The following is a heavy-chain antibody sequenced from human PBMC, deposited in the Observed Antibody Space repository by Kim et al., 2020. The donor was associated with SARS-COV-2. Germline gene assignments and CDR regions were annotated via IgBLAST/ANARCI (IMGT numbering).Heavy chain of an antibody. D-gene: IGHD6-6*01. Sequence: KFPGRVTMTRDTSTSTVYMELSSLRSEDTAVYYCAREPGTYSSSSGGFDYWGQGTLVTVSS. J-gene: IGHJ4*02. CDR3: AREPGTYSSSSGGFDY. V-gene: IGHV1-46*01.